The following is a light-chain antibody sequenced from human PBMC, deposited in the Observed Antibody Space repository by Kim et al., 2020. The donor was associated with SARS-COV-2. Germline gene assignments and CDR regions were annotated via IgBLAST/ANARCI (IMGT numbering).Light chain of an antibody. Sequence: DVVRTQSPLSLPVTLGQPASISCRSSQSLIHSDGNTYLTWFRQRPGQSPRRLNYRVSNRAAGVPDRFSGSGSGAEFTLNISTVEAEDGRVYYCMQGTHWPRRFGNGTKVDIK. CDR2: RVS. J-gene: IGKJ1*01. CDR3: MQGTHWPRR. V-gene: IGKV2-30*02. CDR1: QSLIHSDGNTY.